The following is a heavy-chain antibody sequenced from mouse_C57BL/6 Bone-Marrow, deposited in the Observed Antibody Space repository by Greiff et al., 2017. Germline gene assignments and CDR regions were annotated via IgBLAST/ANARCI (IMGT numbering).Heavy chain of an antibody. D-gene: IGHD2-12*01. CDR2: FHPYNDDT. V-gene: IGHV1-47*01. J-gene: IGHJ2*01. CDR1: GYTFTTYP. CDR3: ARGGSYGGYYFDY. Sequence: QVQLKESGAELVKPGASVKMSCKASGYTFTTYPIEWMKQNHGKSLEWIGNFHPYNDDTKYNEKFKGKATLTVEKSSSTVYLELSRLTSDGSAVDYCARGGSYGGYYFDYWGQGTTLTVSS.